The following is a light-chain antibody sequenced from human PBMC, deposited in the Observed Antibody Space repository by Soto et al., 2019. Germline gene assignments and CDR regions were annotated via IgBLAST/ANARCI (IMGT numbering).Light chain of an antibody. CDR1: SSDVGNYKY. CDR2: EVS. V-gene: IGLV2-14*01. CDR3: FSYTSSGTYV. Sequence: QPVLTQPASVSGSPGQSITISCTGTSSDVGNYKYVSWYQQHPGKAPKLMIYEVSNRPSGVSNRFSGSKSDNTASLTISGLQAEDETDYYCFSYTSSGTYVFGTGTKVTVL. J-gene: IGLJ1*01.